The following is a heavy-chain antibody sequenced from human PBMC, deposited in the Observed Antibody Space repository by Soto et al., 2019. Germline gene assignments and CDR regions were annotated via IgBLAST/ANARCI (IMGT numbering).Heavy chain of an antibody. D-gene: IGHD1-26*01. CDR2: ISAYNGNT. Sequence: ASLDVSFKASCYTFTIYGVSLVRHSPGQGLEWMGWISAYNGNTNYAQKLQCRVNMTTDTSKSTAYMELRSLRSDDTAVYYCARGFMWEHIDYWGQRTLVTVSS. V-gene: IGHV1-18*01. CDR1: CYTFTIYG. CDR3: ARGFMWEHIDY. J-gene: IGHJ4*02.